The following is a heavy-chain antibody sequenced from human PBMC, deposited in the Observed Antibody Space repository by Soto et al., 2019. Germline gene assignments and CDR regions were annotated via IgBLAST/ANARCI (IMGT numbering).Heavy chain of an antibody. D-gene: IGHD1-7*01. V-gene: IGHV3-23*01. Sequence: GGSLRLSCAASGFTFSSYGMTWVRQAAGKGLEWVSFSSATGAGTYYADSVTGRFTISRDNSKNTLYLQMTSLRAEDTAVYYCATDRRAAGNYGFYSDFWGQGALVTVSS. CDR1: GFTFSSYG. CDR2: SSATGAGT. CDR3: ATDRRAAGNYGFYSDF. J-gene: IGHJ4*02.